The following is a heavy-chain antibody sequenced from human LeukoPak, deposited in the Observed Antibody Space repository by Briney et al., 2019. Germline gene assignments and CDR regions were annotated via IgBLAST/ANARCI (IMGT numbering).Heavy chain of an antibody. CDR1: GGTFSSYA. CDR2: IVPILGIA. J-gene: IGHJ6*02. Sequence: SVKVSCKASGGTFSSYAISWVRQAPGQGLEWMGRIVPILGIANYAQKFQGRVTITADKSTSTAYMELSSLRSEDTAVYYCAKSGYQLLNPYYYGMDVWGQGTTVTVSS. CDR3: AKSGYQLLNPYYYGMDV. V-gene: IGHV1-69*04. D-gene: IGHD2-2*02.